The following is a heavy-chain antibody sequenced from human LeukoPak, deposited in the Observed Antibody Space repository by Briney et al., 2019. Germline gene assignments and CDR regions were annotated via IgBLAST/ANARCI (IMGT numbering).Heavy chain of an antibody. Sequence: GASVKVSCKASGYTFTGYYMHWVRQAPGQGLEWVGWINPISGGTNYAQKLQGRVTMTRDTSLSTDYMELSRLRSDDTAVYYCATLGYCSSTSCSPYYYYMDVWGKGTTVTVSS. J-gene: IGHJ6*03. CDR3: ATLGYCSSTSCSPYYYYMDV. V-gene: IGHV1-2*02. CDR1: GYTFTGYY. D-gene: IGHD2-2*01. CDR2: INPISGGT.